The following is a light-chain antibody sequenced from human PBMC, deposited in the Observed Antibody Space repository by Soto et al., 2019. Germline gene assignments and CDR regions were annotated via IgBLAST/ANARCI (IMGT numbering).Light chain of an antibody. J-gene: IGKJ4*01. CDR3: QQYGSSPFT. CDR1: QSVSSSF. CDR2: VAS. V-gene: IGKV3-20*01. Sequence: EIVLTQSPGTLSSSPGERATLSCRASQSVSSSFLAWYQQKPGQAPRLLIYVASSRATGIPDRFSGSGSGTEFTLTISRLEPEDFAVYYCQQYGSSPFTFGGGTKVEIK.